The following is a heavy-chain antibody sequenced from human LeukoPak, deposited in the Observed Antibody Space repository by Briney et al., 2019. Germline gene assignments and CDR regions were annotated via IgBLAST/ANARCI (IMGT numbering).Heavy chain of an antibody. V-gene: IGHV4-34*01. D-gene: IGHD6-19*01. J-gene: IGHJ4*02. CDR3: ARGWGYSSGWYFDY. Sequence: SETLSLTCAVYGGSFSGYYWSWIRQPPGKGLEWIGEINHSGSTNYNPSLKSRVTISVDTSKNQFSLKLSSVTAADTAVYYCARGWGYSSGWYFDYWGRGTLVTVSS. CDR1: GGSFSGYY. CDR2: INHSGST.